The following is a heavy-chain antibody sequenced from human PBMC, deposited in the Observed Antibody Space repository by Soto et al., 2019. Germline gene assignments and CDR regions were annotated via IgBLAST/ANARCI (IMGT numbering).Heavy chain of an antibody. CDR1: GYTFTSYD. CDR2: MNPNSGNT. D-gene: IGHD6-19*01. Sequence: GASVKVSCKASGYTFTSYDINWVRQATGQGLEWMGWMNPNSGNTGYAQKFQGRVTMTRNTSISTAYMELSSLRSEDTAVYYCARGPIAVADFEYFQHWGQGTLVTVSS. CDR3: ARGPIAVADFEYFQH. J-gene: IGHJ1*01. V-gene: IGHV1-8*01.